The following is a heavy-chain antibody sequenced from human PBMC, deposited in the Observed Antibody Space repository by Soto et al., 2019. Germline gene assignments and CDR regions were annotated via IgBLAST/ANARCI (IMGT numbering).Heavy chain of an antibody. D-gene: IGHD2-2*01. CDR1: GFTFSSYE. CDR3: ARFAVVPAAIIYYYYGMDV. CDR2: ISSSGSTI. V-gene: IGHV3-48*03. J-gene: IGHJ6*02. Sequence: GGSLRLSCAASGFTFSSYEMNWVRQAPGRXLEWVSYISSSGSTIYYADSVKGRFTISRDNAKNSLYLQMNSLRAEDTAVYYCARFAVVPAAIIYYYYGMDVWGQGTTVTVSS.